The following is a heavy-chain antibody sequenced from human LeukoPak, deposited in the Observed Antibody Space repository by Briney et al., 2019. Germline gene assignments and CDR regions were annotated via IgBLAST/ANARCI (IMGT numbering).Heavy chain of an antibody. CDR2: ISYDGTNK. V-gene: IGHV3-30*18. J-gene: IGHJ4*02. CDR1: GFTFSSYG. Sequence: PGGSLRLSCAAPGFTFSSYGMHWVRQAPGKGLEWVAVISYDGTNKYYADSVKGRFTISRDNSKNTLYLQMNSLRAEDTAVYYCAKDIRYEGYFDYWGQGTLVTVSS. CDR3: AKDIRYEGYFDY. D-gene: IGHD3-9*01.